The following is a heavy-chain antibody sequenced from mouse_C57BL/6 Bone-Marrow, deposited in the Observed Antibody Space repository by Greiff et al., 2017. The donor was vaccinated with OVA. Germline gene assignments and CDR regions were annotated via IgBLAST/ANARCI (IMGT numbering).Heavy chain of an antibody. CDR3: ARWGITTHYYFDY. CDR1: GYTFTSYG. CDR2: IYIGNGYT. J-gene: IGHJ2*01. V-gene: IGHV1-58*01. Sequence: EVQLQQSGAELVRPGSSVKMSCKTSGYTFTSYGINWVKQRPGQGLEWIGYIYIGNGYTEYNEKFKGKATLTVDTSSSTAYMELHSLTSEDSAVYFCARWGITTHYYFDYWGQGTTLTVSS. D-gene: IGHD2-4*01.